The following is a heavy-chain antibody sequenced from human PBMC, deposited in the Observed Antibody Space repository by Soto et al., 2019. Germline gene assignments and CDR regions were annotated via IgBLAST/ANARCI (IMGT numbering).Heavy chain of an antibody. CDR2: IYYSGST. CDR1: GGSISSGGYY. Sequence: SETLSLTCTVSGGSISSGGYYWSWIRQHPGKGLEWIGYIYYSGSTYYNPSLKSRVTISVDTSKNQFSLKLSSVTAADTAVYYCERGYRDYYDSSGYYYVWFDPWGQGTLVTVSS. J-gene: IGHJ5*02. D-gene: IGHD3-22*01. CDR3: ERGYRDYYDSSGYYYVWFDP. V-gene: IGHV4-31*03.